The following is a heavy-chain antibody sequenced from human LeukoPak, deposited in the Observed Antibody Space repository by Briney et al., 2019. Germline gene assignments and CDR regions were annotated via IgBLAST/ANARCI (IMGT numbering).Heavy chain of an antibody. V-gene: IGHV1-69*13. CDR3: AQTNYGSGSWDY. CDR2: IIPIFGTA. D-gene: IGHD3-10*01. CDR1: GGTFSSYA. J-gene: IGHJ4*02. Sequence: SVKVSCKASGGTFSSYAISWVRQAPGQGLEWMGGIIPIFGTANYAQKFQGRVTITADESTSTAYMELSSPRSEDTAVYYCAQTNYGSGSWDYWGQGTLVTVSS.